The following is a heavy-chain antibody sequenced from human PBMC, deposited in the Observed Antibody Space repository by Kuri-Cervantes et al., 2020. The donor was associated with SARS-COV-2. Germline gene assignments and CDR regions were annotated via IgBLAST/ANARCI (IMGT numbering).Heavy chain of an antibody. D-gene: IGHD6-13*01. CDR2: ITWNSGSI. CDR1: GFTFDDYA. Sequence: LSLTCAASGFTFDDYAMHWVRQAPGKGLEWVSGITWNSGSIGYADSVKGRFTISRDNAKNSLYLQMNSLRAEDTALYYCAKDTSPHRIAAAGKFDYWGQGTPVTVSS. J-gene: IGHJ4*02. V-gene: IGHV3-9*01. CDR3: AKDTSPHRIAAAGKFDY.